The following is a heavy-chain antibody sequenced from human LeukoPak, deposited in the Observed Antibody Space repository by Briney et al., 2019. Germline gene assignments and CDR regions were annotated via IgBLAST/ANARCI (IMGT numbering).Heavy chain of an antibody. D-gene: IGHD6-13*01. CDR2: ISSSSSSI. Sequence: GGSLRLSCAASGFTFSNYNMNWVRQAPGKGLEWVSSISSSSSSINYADSLKGRFTISRDNAKNSLYLQMNSLRAEDTAVYYCAREWGQGIAAAGTGYFDYWGQGTLVTVSS. J-gene: IGHJ4*02. CDR1: GFTFSNYN. V-gene: IGHV3-21*01. CDR3: AREWGQGIAAAGTGYFDY.